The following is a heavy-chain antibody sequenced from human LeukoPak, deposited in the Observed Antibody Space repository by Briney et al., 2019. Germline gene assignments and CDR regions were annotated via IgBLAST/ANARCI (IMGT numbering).Heavy chain of an antibody. V-gene: IGHV4-34*01. D-gene: IGHD6-19*01. CDR3: ARDPQQWLAKDAFDI. J-gene: IGHJ3*02. Sequence: SETLSLTCAVYGGSFSGYYWSWIRQPPGKGLEWIGEINHSGSTNYNPSLKSRVTISVDTSKNQFSLKLSSVTAADTAVYYCARDPQQWLAKDAFDIWGQGTMVTVSS. CDR2: INHSGST. CDR1: GGSFSGYY.